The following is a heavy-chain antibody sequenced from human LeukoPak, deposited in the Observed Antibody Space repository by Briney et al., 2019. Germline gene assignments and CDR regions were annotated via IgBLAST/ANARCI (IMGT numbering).Heavy chain of an antibody. CDR2: IKSKTDGGTI. Sequence: PGGSLRLSCAASGFSFTNAWMSWVRQAPGKGLEWVGRIKSKTDGGTIDYAAPVKGRFTISRDDSKNTLYLQMNSLKTEDTAVYYCTTNTRSLVWWLRSDFDYWGQGTLVTVSS. D-gene: IGHD5-12*01. J-gene: IGHJ4*02. CDR3: TTNTRSLVWWLRSDFDY. CDR1: GFSFTNAW. V-gene: IGHV3-15*01.